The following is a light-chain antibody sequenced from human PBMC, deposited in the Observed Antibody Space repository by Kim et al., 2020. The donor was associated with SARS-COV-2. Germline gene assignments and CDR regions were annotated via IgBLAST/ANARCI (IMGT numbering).Light chain of an antibody. J-gene: IGLJ3*02. CDR3: LLSYSGAWL. V-gene: IGLV7-46*01. CDR2: ATI. CDR1: TGPVTNNQY. Sequence: PGGTVTITCGSSTGPVTNNQYPSGFQQRPCPAPRTLISATINKHSWTPARFSGSLLGGKAALSLSGAQPDDEAEYYCLLSYSGAWLFGGGTKVTVL.